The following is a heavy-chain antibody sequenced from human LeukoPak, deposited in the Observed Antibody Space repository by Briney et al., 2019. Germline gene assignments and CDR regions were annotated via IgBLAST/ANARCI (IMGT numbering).Heavy chain of an antibody. Sequence: SVKVSFKASGGTFSSYAISWVRQAPGQGLEWMGGIIPIFGTANYAQKFQGRVTITTDESTSTAYMELSSLRSEDTAVYYCARVASSSSWWFDPWGQGTLVTVSS. J-gene: IGHJ5*02. CDR3: ARVASSSSWWFDP. D-gene: IGHD6-6*01. CDR2: IIPIFGTA. CDR1: GGTFSSYA. V-gene: IGHV1-69*05.